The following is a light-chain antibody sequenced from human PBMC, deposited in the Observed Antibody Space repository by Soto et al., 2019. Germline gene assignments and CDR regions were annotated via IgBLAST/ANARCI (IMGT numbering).Light chain of an antibody. CDR2: WAS. J-gene: IGKJ1*01. CDR3: QQYYSTPWT. CDR1: QSVLYSSNNKNY. Sequence: DIVMTQSPDSLAVSLGERATINCKSSQSVLYSSNNKNYLTWYQQKPGQPPKLLIYWASTRESGVPDRFSGSGSGTDFTLTISSLQADDVAVYYCQQYYSTPWTFGQGPKVEIK. V-gene: IGKV4-1*01.